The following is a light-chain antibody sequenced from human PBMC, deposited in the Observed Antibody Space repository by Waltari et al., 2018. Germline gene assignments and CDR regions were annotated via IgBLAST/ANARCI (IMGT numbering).Light chain of an antibody. CDR1: QAISNS. J-gene: IGKJ4*02. Sequence: DIQMTQSPSSLSASVGARVTITCRASQAISNSLAWYQQKPGKAPKVLLYRASTLESGVPSRFSGSGTGTDYTLTISSLQPEDFATYYCQQYAATPLTFGGGTKVEIK. CDR2: RAS. V-gene: IGKV1-NL1*01. CDR3: QQYAATPLT.